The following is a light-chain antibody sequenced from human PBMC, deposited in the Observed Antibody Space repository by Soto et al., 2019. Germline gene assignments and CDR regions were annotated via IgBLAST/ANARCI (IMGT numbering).Light chain of an antibody. V-gene: IGLV2-23*02. Sequence: QPVLTQPASVSGSPGQSITISCSGTTSDVGIYNLVSWYQQHPGKAPKLVIYEVDKRPSGVSNRFSGSRSGNTASLTISGLQSEDEADYYCSSYAGSRWVFGGVTKLTVL. J-gene: IGLJ3*02. CDR3: SSYAGSRWV. CDR2: EVD. CDR1: TSDVGIYNL.